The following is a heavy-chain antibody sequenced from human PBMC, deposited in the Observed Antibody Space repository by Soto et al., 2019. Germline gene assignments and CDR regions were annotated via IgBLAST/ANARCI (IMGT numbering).Heavy chain of an antibody. J-gene: IGHJ6*02. V-gene: IGHV3-15*07. CDR2: VYTSAEGGAT. Sequence: EVQLVDSGGGLVKPGGSLRLSCAASGFSVTNDWMNWVRQAPGKGLEWVGRVYTSAEGGATNYAAPVKGRFTISRDDSKNTVYLQMNSLMTEDTAVYYCTTGSVEGFWGQGTTVTVSS. CDR3: TTGSVEGF. CDR1: GFSVTNDW. D-gene: IGHD2-15*01.